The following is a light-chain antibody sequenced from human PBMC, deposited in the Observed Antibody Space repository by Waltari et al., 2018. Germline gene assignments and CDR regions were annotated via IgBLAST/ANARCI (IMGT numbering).Light chain of an antibody. CDR3: QKYSSSPLT. Sequence: VILTQSPATLSLSPGERATLSCRASQSVSTHLAWYQQTPGQAPRLLIYSASNRATGIPDRFSGSGSATEFTLTISSLEPEDFAMYYCQKYSSSPLTFGGGTKVEI. CDR1: QSVSTH. CDR2: SAS. J-gene: IGKJ4*01. V-gene: IGKV3-20*01.